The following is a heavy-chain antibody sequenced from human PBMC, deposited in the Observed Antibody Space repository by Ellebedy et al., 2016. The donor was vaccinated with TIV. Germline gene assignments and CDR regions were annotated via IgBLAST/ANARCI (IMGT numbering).Heavy chain of an antibody. CDR3: ACVTRKEGVGDYRGLDV. CDR1: GHTFTTYY. Sequence: ASVKVSCKASGHTFTTYYIHWVRQAPGQGLEWMGVINPSGGSTTYAQKFQGRVTMARDTSTSTVYMELSSLRSEDTALYYCACVTRKEGVGDYRGLDVWGQGATVTVS. V-gene: IGHV1-46*01. CDR2: INPSGGST. D-gene: IGHD3-10*01. J-gene: IGHJ6*02.